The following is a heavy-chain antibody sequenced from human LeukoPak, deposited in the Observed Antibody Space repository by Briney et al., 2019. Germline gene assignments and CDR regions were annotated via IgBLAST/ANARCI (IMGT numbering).Heavy chain of an antibody. D-gene: IGHD2-2*01. CDR2: ISPGGGTT. J-gene: IGHJ4*02. CDR3: AKAILGYCSSTSCFAFDY. CDR1: GFSFASEA. Sequence: GGSLRLSCVVSGFSFASEAMSWVRQSPGRGLEWVSSISPGGGTTYYADSVKGRFTISRDNSKNTLYVQINSLRAEDTAIYYCAKAILGYCSSTSCFAFDYWGQGTLVTVSS. V-gene: IGHV3-23*01.